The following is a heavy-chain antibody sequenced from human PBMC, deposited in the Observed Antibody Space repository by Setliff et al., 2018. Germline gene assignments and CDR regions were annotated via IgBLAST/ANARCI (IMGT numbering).Heavy chain of an antibody. CDR3: AGTPMVREVMDFDF. CDR2: IYYSGTT. CDR1: GDSIRDYY. Sequence: SETLSLTCTVSGDSIRDYYWTWIRQPPGKGLEWIGYIYYSGTTNYNPSLRSRVTMSIDTSKNQFSLKLSSATAADTAVYYCAGTPMVREVMDFDFWGQGTLVTVSS. D-gene: IGHD3-10*01. V-gene: IGHV4-59*01. J-gene: IGHJ4*02.